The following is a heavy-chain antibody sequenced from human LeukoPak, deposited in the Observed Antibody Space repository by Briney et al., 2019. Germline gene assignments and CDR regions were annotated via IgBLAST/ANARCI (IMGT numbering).Heavy chain of an antibody. CDR1: GGSISSYY. D-gene: IGHD3-22*01. J-gene: IGHJ4*02. CDR2: IYYNGNT. Sequence: SETLSLTCTVSGGSISSYYWNWIRQPPGKGLEWIGYIYYNGNTNYNPSLKSRVTISVDTSKNQFSLKLSSVTAADTAVYYCARRGEYYDSSGYSGFGYWGQGTLVTVSS. CDR3: ARRGEYYDSSGYSGFGY. V-gene: IGHV4-59*08.